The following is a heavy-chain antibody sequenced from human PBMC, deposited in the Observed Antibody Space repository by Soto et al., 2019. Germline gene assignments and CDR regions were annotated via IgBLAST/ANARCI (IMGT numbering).Heavy chain of an antibody. J-gene: IGHJ5*02. V-gene: IGHV4-59*01. CDR1: GSSITSYY. CDR3: ARVLFGRGNRFDP. Sequence: SETLSLTGRVSGSSITSYYWSWLRQPPGKGLEWIGYIYYSGSTNYNPSLKSRVTISVDTSKNQFSLKLSSVTAADTAVYYCARVLFGRGNRFDPWRQGTLVTV. CDR2: IYYSGST. D-gene: IGHD3-3*01.